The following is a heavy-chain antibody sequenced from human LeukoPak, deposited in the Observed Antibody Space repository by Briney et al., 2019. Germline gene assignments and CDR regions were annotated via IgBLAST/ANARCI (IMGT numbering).Heavy chain of an antibody. D-gene: IGHD6-19*01. V-gene: IGHV4-4*07. Sequence: SETLSLTCTVSGGSINRCYWNWIRQPAGKGLEWIWHIQTSGSTKYQPSLKGRVTMSIDTAKNQFFLKLYSLTAPDTAVYYCATNYTAVSALDSWGQGTLVTVCS. CDR2: IQTSGST. CDR1: GGSINRCY. J-gene: IGHJ4*02. CDR3: ATNYTAVSALDS.